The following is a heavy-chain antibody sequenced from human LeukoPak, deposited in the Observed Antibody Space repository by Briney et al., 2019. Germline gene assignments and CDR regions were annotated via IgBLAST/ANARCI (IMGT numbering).Heavy chain of an antibody. CDR2: IDHRGSS. Sequence: SSETLSLTCAVHGESFRAYFWSWIRHVPGKGLEWIGEIDHRGSSNYNPPLKSRATISVDTSKNHFSLSLTSVSAADTAVYYCATRSSTLAAARCFDDWGQGTVVTVSS. J-gene: IGHJ4*03. CDR3: ATRSSTLAAARCFDD. CDR1: GESFRAYF. V-gene: IGHV4-34*01. D-gene: IGHD6-6*01.